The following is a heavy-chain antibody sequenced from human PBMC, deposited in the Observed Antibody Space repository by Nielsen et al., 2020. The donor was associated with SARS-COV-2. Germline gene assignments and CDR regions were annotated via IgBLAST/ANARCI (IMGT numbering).Heavy chain of an antibody. CDR1: GGTFSSYA. CDR3: AREGAAAGYYYYMDV. V-gene: IGHV1-69*05. J-gene: IGHJ6*03. CDR2: IIPIFGTA. D-gene: IGHD6-13*01. Sequence: SVKVSCKASGGTFSSYAISWVRQAPGQGLEWMGGIIPIFGTANYAQKLQGRVTMTTDTSTSTAYMELRSLRSDDTAVYYCAREGAAAGYYYYMDVWGKGTTVTVSS.